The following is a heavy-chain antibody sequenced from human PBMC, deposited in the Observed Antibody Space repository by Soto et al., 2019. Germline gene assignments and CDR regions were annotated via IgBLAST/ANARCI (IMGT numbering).Heavy chain of an antibody. CDR3: AREGVSSSWYNYYGMDV. Sequence: SETLSLTCPFSGGSISSYYWIWIRQPPGKGLEWIEYIYYSGSTNYNPSLKSRVTISVDTSKNQFSLKLSSVTAADTAVYYCAREGVSSSWYNYYGMDVWGQGTTVTVSS. J-gene: IGHJ6*02. CDR2: IYYSGST. V-gene: IGHV4-59*01. D-gene: IGHD6-13*01. CDR1: GGSISSYY.